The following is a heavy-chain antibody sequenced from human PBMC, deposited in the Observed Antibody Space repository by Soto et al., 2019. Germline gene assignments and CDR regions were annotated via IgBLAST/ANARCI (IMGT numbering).Heavy chain of an antibody. CDR1: GGTFSSYA. V-gene: IGHV1-69*13. J-gene: IGHJ4*02. D-gene: IGHD3-22*01. Sequence: ASVKVSCKASGGTFSSYAISWVRQAPGQGLEWMGGIIPIFGTANYAQKFQGRVTITADESTSTAYMELSSLRSEDTAVHYCARTPGYYYDSSGYWGYFDYWGQGTMVTVYS. CDR2: IIPIFGTA. CDR3: ARTPGYYYDSSGYWGYFDY.